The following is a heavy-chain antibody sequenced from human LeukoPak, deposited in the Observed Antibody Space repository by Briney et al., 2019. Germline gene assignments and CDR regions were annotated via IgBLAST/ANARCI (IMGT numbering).Heavy chain of an antibody. J-gene: IGHJ4*02. D-gene: IGHD6-13*01. CDR2: IRSKAYGGTT. CDR3: TRDSSGIAAAGSNY. Sequence: GGSLRLSCTASGFTFGDYAMSWVRQAPGKGLEWVGFIRSKAYGGTTEYAASVKGRFTISRDDSKSIAYLQMNSLKTEDTAVYYCTRDSSGIAAAGSNYWGQGTLVTVSS. CDR1: GFTFGDYA. V-gene: IGHV3-49*04.